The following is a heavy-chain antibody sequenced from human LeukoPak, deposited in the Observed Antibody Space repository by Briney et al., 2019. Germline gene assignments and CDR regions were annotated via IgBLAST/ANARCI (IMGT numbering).Heavy chain of an antibody. CDR1: GFSFNSYA. V-gene: IGHV4-34*01. J-gene: IGHJ4*02. CDR2: INHSGST. D-gene: IGHD3-10*02. Sequence: PGGSLRLSCAASGFSFNSYAMSWIRQPPGKGLEWIGEINHSGSTNYNPSLKSRVTISVDTSKDQFSLKLSSVTAADTAVYYCARAGRYVRGVMNWGQGTLVTVSS. CDR3: ARAGRYVRGVMN.